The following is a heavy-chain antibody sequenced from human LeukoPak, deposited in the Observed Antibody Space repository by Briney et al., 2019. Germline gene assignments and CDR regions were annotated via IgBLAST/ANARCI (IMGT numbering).Heavy chain of an antibody. CDR2: ISGSGGST. D-gene: IGHD3-10*01. J-gene: IGHJ4*02. CDR3: AKYSSMVRGVIRFDY. V-gene: IGHV3-23*01. Sequence: PGGSLRLSCAASGFTFSSYSMNWVRQAPGKGLEWVSAISGSGGSTYYADSVKGRFTISRDNSKNTLYLQMNSLRAEDTAVYYCAKYSSMVRGVIRFDYWGQGTLVTVSS. CDR1: GFTFSSYS.